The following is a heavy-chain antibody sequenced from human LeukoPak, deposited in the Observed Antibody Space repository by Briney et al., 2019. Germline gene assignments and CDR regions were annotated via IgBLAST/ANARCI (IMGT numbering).Heavy chain of an antibody. CDR1: GFTFSSYA. D-gene: IGHD3-3*01. V-gene: IGHV3-23*01. J-gene: IGHJ5*02. Sequence: PGGSLRLSCAASGFTFSSYAMSWVRQAPGKGLEWVLAISGSGGSTYYADSVKGRFTISRDNSKNTLYLQMNSLRAEDTAVYYCAKGRKSGYSSRGSALNWFDPWGQGTLVTVSS. CDR3: AKGRKSGYSSRGSALNWFDP. CDR2: ISGSGGST.